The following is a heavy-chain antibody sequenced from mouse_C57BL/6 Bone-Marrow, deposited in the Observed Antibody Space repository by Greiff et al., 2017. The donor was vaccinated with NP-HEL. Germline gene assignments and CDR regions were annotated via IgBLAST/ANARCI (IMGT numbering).Heavy chain of an antibody. V-gene: IGHV1-81*01. J-gene: IGHJ3*01. D-gene: IGHD1-1*01. CDR2: IYPRSGNT. Sequence: VQLQQSGAELARPGASVKLSCKASGYTFTSYGISWVKQRTGQGLEWIGEIYPRSGNTYYNEKFKGKATLTADKSSSTAYMELRSLTSEDSAVYFCARGYYGSSGFADWGQGTLVTVSA. CDR1: GYTFTSYG. CDR3: ARGYYGSSGFAD.